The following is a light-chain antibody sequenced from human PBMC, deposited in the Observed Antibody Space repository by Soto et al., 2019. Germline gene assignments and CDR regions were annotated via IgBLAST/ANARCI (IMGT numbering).Light chain of an antibody. CDR2: AAS. CDR3: QQCYSSPRT. Sequence: DIQMTQYPSTLSASVGDRVTITCRASQSISTYLNWYQQKVGRAPTLLIYAASSLQSGVPSRFSGGGSGTDFTLTISSLQPEDFAMYFCQQCYSSPRTFGQGTKV. CDR1: QSISTY. J-gene: IGKJ1*01. V-gene: IGKV1-39*01.